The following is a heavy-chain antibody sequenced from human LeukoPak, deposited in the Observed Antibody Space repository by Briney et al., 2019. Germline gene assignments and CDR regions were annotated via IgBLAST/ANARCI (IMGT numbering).Heavy chain of an antibody. J-gene: IGHJ4*02. V-gene: IGHV3-33*01. CDR3: SGHGSSSY. D-gene: IGHD6-13*01. Sequence: GGSLRLSCAASGFSFSAYGVHWVRQAPGKGLEWVAVIWYDGSSKDYADSVKGRFTISRDNSKNTLYLQMNSLRAEDTALYYASGHGSSSYWGQGTLVAVSS. CDR1: GFSFSAYG. CDR2: IWYDGSSK.